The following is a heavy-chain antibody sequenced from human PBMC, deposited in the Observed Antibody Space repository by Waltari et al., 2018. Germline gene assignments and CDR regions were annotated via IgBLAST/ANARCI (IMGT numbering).Heavy chain of an antibody. CDR3: ATDTPGNYYKQWVH. CDR2: YYNSGNT. V-gene: IGHV4-39*01. CDR1: GDSINTPPDY. D-gene: IGHD3-10*01. J-gene: IGHJ4*02. Sequence: QLQLQESGPGLVKPSETLSLTCTVSGDSINTPPDYWGWIRQPPGKGLEWVGSYYNSGNTYYNPSLKSRLTISADTSNNQFSLQITSVTAADAAVYFCATDTPGNYYKQWVHWGREILVTVSS.